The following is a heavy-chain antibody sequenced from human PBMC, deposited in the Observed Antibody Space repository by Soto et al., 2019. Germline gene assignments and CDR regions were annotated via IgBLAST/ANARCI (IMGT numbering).Heavy chain of an antibody. Sequence: SETLSLTCAVDDGSFSGYYWSWVRQPPGKGLEWIGEINHSGSTNYNPSLKSRVTISVDTSKNQFSLKLSSVTAADTAVYYCARGFVRGATFYWGQGTLVTVSS. D-gene: IGHD1-26*01. V-gene: IGHV4-34*01. CDR1: DGSFSGYY. CDR2: INHSGST. J-gene: IGHJ4*02. CDR3: ARGFVRGATFY.